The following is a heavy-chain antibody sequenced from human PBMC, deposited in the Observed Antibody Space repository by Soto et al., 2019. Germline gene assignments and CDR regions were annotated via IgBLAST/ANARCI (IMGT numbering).Heavy chain of an antibody. D-gene: IGHD3-16*01. CDR2: ISSSGSTI. CDR3: ARDPALLYDYIWGSYDY. J-gene: IGHJ4*02. V-gene: IGHV3-11*01. CDR1: GFPFSDYY. Sequence: PGGSLRLSCAASGFPFSDYYMSWIRQAPGKGLEWVSYISSSGSTIYYADSVKGRFTISRDNAKNSLYLQMNSLRAEDTAVYYCARDPALLYDYIWGSYDYWGQGTLVTVSS.